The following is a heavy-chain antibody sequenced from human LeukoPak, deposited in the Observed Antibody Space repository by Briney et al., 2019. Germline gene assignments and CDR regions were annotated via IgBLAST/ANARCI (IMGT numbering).Heavy chain of an antibody. J-gene: IGHJ4*02. CDR3: ARGIPGYFGTSGYYYEY. Sequence: SETLSPACAVSGDSISSNYWWTWVRQPAGKGLEWIGEIHHSGSTNYSPSLKSRVTVSVDNSRNDFSLSLTSVSAADTAVYYCARGIPGYFGTSGYYYEYWGQGTLVTVSS. D-gene: IGHD3-22*01. CDR2: IHHSGST. V-gene: IGHV4-4*02. CDR1: GDSISSNYW.